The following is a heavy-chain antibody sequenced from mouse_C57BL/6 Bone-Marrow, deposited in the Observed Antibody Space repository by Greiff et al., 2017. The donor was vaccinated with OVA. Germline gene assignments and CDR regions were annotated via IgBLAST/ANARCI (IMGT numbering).Heavy chain of an antibody. Sequence: EVKVEESGGGLVQPGGSMKLSCVASGFTFSNYWMNWVRQSPEKGLEWVAQIRLKSDNYATHYAESVKGRFTISRDDSKSSVYLQMNNLRAEDTGIYYCIQPGSSYYFDYWGQGTTLTVSS. J-gene: IGHJ2*01. CDR3: IQPGSSYYFDY. CDR1: GFTFSNYW. CDR2: IRLKSDNYAT. V-gene: IGHV6-3*01. D-gene: IGHD4-1*01.